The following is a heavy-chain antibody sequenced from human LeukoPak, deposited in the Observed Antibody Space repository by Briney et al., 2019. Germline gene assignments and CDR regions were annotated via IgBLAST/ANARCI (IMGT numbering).Heavy chain of an antibody. Sequence: ASVKVSCKASGYTFTSYGISWVRQAPGQGLEWMGWINADSAGTNYAQKFQGRVTMTRDTPISTAYMELSRLRSDDTAVYYCASASDLYSGYGRSPNDAFDIWGQGTMVTVSS. CDR2: INADSAGT. CDR1: GYTFTSYG. V-gene: IGHV1-2*02. D-gene: IGHD5-12*01. CDR3: ASASDLYSGYGRSPNDAFDI. J-gene: IGHJ3*02.